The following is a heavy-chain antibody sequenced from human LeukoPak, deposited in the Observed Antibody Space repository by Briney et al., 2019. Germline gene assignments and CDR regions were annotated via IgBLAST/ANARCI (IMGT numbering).Heavy chain of an antibody. V-gene: IGHV3-23*01. D-gene: IGHD6-19*01. CDR3: AKDSSGWYENDY. CDR1: GFTFSSYA. J-gene: IGHJ4*02. Sequence: GRSLRLSCAASGFTFSSYAMSWVRQAPGKGLEWVSAISGSGGSTYYADSVKGRFTISRDNSKNTLYLQMNSLRAEDTAVYYCAKDSSGWYENDYWGQGTLVTVSS. CDR2: ISGSGGST.